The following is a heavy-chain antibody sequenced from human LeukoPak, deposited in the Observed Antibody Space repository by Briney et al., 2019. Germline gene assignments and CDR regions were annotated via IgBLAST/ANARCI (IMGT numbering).Heavy chain of an antibody. CDR2: IYYSGST. V-gene: IGHV4-39*01. Sequence: SETLSLTCTVSGGSISSNSYYWDWIRQPPGKGLEWIGSIYYSGSTYYNPSLKSRVTISVDTSKNQFSLKLSSVTAADTAVYYCARLVVSTWYHEVLLGRDYWGQGTLVTVSS. D-gene: IGHD6-13*01. CDR1: GGSISSNSYY. CDR3: ARLVVSTWYHEVLLGRDY. J-gene: IGHJ4*02.